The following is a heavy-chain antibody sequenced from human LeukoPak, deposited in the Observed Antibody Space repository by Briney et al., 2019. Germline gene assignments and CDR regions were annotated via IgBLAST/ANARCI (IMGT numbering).Heavy chain of an antibody. J-gene: IGHJ4*02. V-gene: IGHV3-15*01. CDR1: GFGFSNAW. CDR2: IKSETDGGTA. Sequence: GGSLRLSCAASGFGFSNAWMNWVRQAPGKGLEWVGRIKSETDGGTADYAAPVEGRFTISRDDSKNTLYLQMISLKTEDTAVYYCSAHDPYWGQGTLVTVSS. D-gene: IGHD1-1*01. CDR3: SAHDPY.